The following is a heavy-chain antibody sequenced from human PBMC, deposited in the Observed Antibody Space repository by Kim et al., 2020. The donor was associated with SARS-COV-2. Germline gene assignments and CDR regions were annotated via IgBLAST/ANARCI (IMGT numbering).Heavy chain of an antibody. V-gene: IGHV1-8*01. CDR1: GYTFSHYD. J-gene: IGHJ3*02. CDR2: MNPNSGNT. CDR3: AREAVAVYCSDGSCYRDTFDI. Sequence: ASVKVSCKASGYTFSHYDFNWVRQAAGQGLEWMGWMNPNSGNTGFAQRFQGRVTMTRDTSISTAYMELSNLRSEDTAVYYCAREAVAVYCSDGSCYRDTFDIWGQGTMVTVSS. D-gene: IGHD2-15*01.